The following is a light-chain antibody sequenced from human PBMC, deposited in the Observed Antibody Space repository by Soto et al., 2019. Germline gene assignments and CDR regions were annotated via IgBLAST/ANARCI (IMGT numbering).Light chain of an antibody. CDR1: QSVGSNY. V-gene: IGKV3-20*01. CDR2: GAS. CDR3: QHYDSSAYT. Sequence: IVLTQSPGTLSLSPGERATLSCRASQSVGSNYLAWYQQKPGQAPRLLIYGASSRAAGIPDRFSGSESGTDSTLTIRRLQPDDFAVYYCQHYDSSAYTFGQGTTLEIK. J-gene: IGKJ2*01.